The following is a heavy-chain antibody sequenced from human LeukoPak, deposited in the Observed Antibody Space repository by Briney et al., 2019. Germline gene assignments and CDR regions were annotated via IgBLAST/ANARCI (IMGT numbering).Heavy chain of an antibody. CDR2: ISSSGSTI. CDR3: AKRTVVTAANHFDY. V-gene: IGHV3-48*03. CDR1: GFTFSSYE. J-gene: IGHJ4*02. D-gene: IGHD2-21*02. Sequence: GGSLRLSCAASGFTFSSYEMNWVRQAPGKGLEWVSYISSSGSTIYYADSVKGRFTISRDNSKNTLYLQMNSLRAEDTAVYYCAKRTVVTAANHFDYWGQGTLVTVSS.